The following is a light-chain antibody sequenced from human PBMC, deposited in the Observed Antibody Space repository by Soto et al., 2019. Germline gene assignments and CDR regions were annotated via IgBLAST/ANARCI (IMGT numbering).Light chain of an antibody. CDR2: AAS. Sequence: DIQMTQSPSSLSASVGDRVTITYRASQSISNYLNWYQQKPGKAPKLLIHAASSLQSGVPSRFRGSGSGTDFTLNIVSLQPEDVATYFCQESYSTPFTFGPGPKVDI. V-gene: IGKV1-39*01. CDR1: QSISNY. CDR3: QESYSTPFT. J-gene: IGKJ3*01.